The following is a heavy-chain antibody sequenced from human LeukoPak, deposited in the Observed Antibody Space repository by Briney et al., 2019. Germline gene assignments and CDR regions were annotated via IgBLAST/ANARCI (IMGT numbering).Heavy chain of an antibody. CDR2: IKNKDEGEKT. Sequence: GGSLRLSCAASGLTFSSHWMHWVRQAPGKGLEWVGRIKNKDEGEKTDYAAPVKGRFTISRDDSKATLFLQMNSLKMEDTAIYYCTTGIDYGGGYWGQGTLVSVSS. D-gene: IGHD3-16*01. J-gene: IGHJ4*02. CDR1: GLTFSSHW. CDR3: TTGIDYGGGY. V-gene: IGHV3-15*05.